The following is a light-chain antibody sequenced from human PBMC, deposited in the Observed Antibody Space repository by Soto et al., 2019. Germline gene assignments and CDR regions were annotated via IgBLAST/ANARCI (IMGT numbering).Light chain of an antibody. Sequence: QSARTQPASVSGSPGQSITISCTGTSSDVGRYNLVSWYQQHPGKAPKLIIYEDIERPSGISNRFSGSKSGNTASLTISGLQTEDEADYYCCSYVGGASVVFGGGTKLTVL. V-gene: IGLV2-23*02. CDR1: SSDVGRYNL. CDR3: CSYVGGASVV. J-gene: IGLJ2*01. CDR2: EDI.